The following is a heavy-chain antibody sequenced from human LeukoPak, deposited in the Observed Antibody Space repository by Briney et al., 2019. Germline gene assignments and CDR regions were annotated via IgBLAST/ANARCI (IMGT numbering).Heavy chain of an antibody. CDR1: GGSISSSSYY. J-gene: IGHJ5*02. D-gene: IGHD3-10*01. Sequence: SETLSLTFTFSGGSISSSSYYWGWIRQPPGKGLEWIGSIYYSGSTYYNPSLKSRVTISVDTSKNQFSLKLSSVTAADTAVYYCARQKVRGRFDPWGQGTLVTVSS. CDR3: ARQKVRGRFDP. V-gene: IGHV4-39*01. CDR2: IYYSGST.